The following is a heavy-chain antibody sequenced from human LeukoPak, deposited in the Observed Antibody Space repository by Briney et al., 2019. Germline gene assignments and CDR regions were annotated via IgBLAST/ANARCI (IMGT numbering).Heavy chain of an antibody. CDR2: INGRGGTI. Sequence: GGSLRLSCAASGVTFSNYDMNWVRQAPGKGLEWISYINGRGGTINYADSVKGRFTISRDNAKNSLYLQMYSLRVEDTAVYYCVGSATLADWGQGTLVTVSS. J-gene: IGHJ4*02. CDR3: VGSATLAD. V-gene: IGHV3-48*03. CDR1: GVTFSNYD. D-gene: IGHD3-10*01.